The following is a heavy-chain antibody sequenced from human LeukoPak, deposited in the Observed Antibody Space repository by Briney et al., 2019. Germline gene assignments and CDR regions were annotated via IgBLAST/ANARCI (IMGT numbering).Heavy chain of an antibody. V-gene: IGHV4-4*02. CDR3: ARSLIRGVTIHH. J-gene: IGHJ5*02. Sequence: PSETLSLTCGVSGGSIISNTGWGWVRPPPGEGLERIGEIYHGGTTSYNPSLKSRVTISKDKSKNQFSLKLSSVTAADTAVYYCARSLIRGVTIHHWGRGTLVTVSS. CDR1: GGSIISNTG. D-gene: IGHD3-10*01. CDR2: IYHGGTT.